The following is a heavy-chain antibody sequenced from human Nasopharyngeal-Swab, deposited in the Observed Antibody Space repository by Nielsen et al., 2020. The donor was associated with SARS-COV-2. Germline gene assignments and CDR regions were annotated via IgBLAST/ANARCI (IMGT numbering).Heavy chain of an antibody. CDR1: GFSFNNYG. D-gene: IGHD3-10*01. J-gene: IGHJ3*02. Sequence: GESLKISCTASGFSFNNYGMHWVRQAPGKGLEWVAVISYEGSKKKYAESVEGRFTISRDFSKNTLYLQMNSLRPEDTAMYYCAKANVIFWFGQSKNDGFDIWGQGTMVVVSS. CDR2: ISYEGSKK. V-gene: IGHV3-30*18. CDR3: AKANVIFWFGQSKNDGFDI.